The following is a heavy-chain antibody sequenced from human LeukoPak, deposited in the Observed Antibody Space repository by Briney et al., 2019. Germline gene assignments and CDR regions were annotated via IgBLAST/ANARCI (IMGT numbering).Heavy chain of an antibody. V-gene: IGHV1-18*04. CDR3: ARDFEASPVGLFDY. CDR2: ISAYSGNT. J-gene: IGHJ4*02. Sequence: ASVKVSCKASGYTFTSYGISWVRQAPGQGLEWMGWISAYSGNTNYAQKLQGRVTMTTDTSTSTAYMELRSLRSDDTAVYYCARDFEASPVGLFDYWGQGTLVTVSS. D-gene: IGHD2-2*01. CDR1: GYTFTSYG.